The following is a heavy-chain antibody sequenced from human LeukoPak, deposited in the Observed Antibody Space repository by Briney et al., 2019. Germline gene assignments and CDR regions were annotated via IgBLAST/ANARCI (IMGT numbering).Heavy chain of an antibody. Sequence: PSETLSLTCTVPGGSISSYYWSWIRQPPGKGLEWIGEIYHSGTTNYNPSLKSRVTMSVDKSKNQFSLKLSSVTAADTAVYYCATYFYGEYGSYYFDYWGQGTLVTVSS. CDR1: GGSISSYY. J-gene: IGHJ4*02. D-gene: IGHD4-17*01. CDR3: ATYFYGEYGSYYFDY. CDR2: IYHSGTT. V-gene: IGHV4-59*12.